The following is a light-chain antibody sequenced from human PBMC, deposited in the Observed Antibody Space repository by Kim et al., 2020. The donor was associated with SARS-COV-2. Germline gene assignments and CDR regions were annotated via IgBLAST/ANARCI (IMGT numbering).Light chain of an antibody. CDR2: DVF. V-gene: IGLV2-14*03. J-gene: IGLJ3*02. CDR3: SSHTSSNTWV. CDR1: SSDVGRYDY. Sequence: GQSITISCTGTSSDVGRYDYVSWYQQHRDKAPKLMIYDVFKRPSGVSVRFSGSKSDNTASLTISGLQAEDEADYYCSSHTSSNTWVFGGGTQLTVL.